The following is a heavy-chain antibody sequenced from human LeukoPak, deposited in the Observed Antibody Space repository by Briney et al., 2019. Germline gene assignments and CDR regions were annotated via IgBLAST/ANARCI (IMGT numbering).Heavy chain of an antibody. CDR2: ISYDGSNK. D-gene: IGHD3-10*01. CDR3: AKDSPMVRGGFFDY. J-gene: IGHJ4*02. V-gene: IGHV3-30*18. Sequence: GGSLRLSCAASGFTFSSYGMHWVRQAPGKGLEWVAVISYDGSNKYYADSVKGRFTISRDNSKNTLYLQMNSLRAEDTAVYYCAKDSPMVRGGFFDYWGQGTLVTVSS. CDR1: GFTFSSYG.